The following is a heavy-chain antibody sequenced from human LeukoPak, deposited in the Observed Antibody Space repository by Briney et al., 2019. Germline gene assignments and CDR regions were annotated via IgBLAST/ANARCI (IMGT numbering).Heavy chain of an antibody. V-gene: IGHV4-34*01. D-gene: IGHD6-13*01. CDR2: INHSGST. CDR3: ARQTGYSSSWYLSVVSYFDY. J-gene: IGHJ4*02. Sequence: SETLSLTCAVYGGSFSGYYWSWIRQPPGKGLEWIGEINHSGSTNYNPSLKSRVTISVDTSKNQFSLKLSSVTAADTAVYYCARQTGYSSSWYLSVVSYFDYWGQGTLVTVSS. CDR1: GGSFSGYY.